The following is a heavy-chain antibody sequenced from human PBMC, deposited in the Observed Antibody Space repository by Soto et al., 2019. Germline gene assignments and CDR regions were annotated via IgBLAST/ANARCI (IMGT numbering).Heavy chain of an antibody. V-gene: IGHV1-18*04. CDR1: GYTFTSYG. CDR2: ISAYNGNT. Sequence: QVHLVQSGAEVKKPGASVKVSCKASGYTFTSYGISWVRQAPGQGLEWMGWISAYNGNTNYAQKLQGRVTMTTDTSTSTAYMELRSLRSDDTAVYYCARDQEATLALPYYYYYGMDVWGQGTTVTVSS. CDR3: ARDQEATLALPYYYYYGMDV. J-gene: IGHJ6*02.